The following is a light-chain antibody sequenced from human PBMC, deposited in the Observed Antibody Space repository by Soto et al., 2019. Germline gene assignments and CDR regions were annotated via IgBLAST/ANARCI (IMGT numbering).Light chain of an antibody. CDR1: QSISSW. Sequence: DIQMTQSPSTLSASVGDRVTITCRASQSISSWLAWYQQKPGKAPKLLIYDASSLESGVPSRFSGSGSGTEFTLTIGSLQSDDFATYYCQQYNSYTVTFGGGTKVEIK. CDR3: QQYNSYTVT. J-gene: IGKJ4*01. V-gene: IGKV1-5*01. CDR2: DAS.